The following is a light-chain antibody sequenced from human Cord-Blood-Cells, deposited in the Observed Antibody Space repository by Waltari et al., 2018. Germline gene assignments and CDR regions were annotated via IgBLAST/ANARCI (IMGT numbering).Light chain of an antibody. CDR3: SSYAGSNNYV. Sequence: QSALTPPPSASGSPGQSFTISCPGTSSDVGGYNYVSWYQQHPGKAPKLMIYEVSKRPSGVPDRFSGSKSGNTASLTVSGLQAEDEADYYCSSYAGSNNYVFGTGTKVTVL. CDR2: EVS. V-gene: IGLV2-8*01. J-gene: IGLJ1*01. CDR1: SSDVGGYNY.